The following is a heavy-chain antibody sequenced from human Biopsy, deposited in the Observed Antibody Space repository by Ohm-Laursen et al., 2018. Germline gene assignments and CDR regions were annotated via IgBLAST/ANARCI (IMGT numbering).Heavy chain of an antibody. CDR2: VYHSGTT. D-gene: IGHD5-24*01. Sequence: PSDTLSLTCPVSGGSISSGSNYWAWIRQPPGKGLEWIGSVYHSGTTYYSPSLKSRVTISVDTSKNQLSLKVTSVTAADTAAYYCARHDGNGPFALDSWGQGTLVTVSS. V-gene: IGHV4-39*01. J-gene: IGHJ4*02. CDR1: GGSISSGSNY. CDR3: ARHDGNGPFALDS.